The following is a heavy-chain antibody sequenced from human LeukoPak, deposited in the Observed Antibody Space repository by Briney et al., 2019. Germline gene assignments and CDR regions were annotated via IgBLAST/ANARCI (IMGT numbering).Heavy chain of an antibody. V-gene: IGHV4-38-2*01. CDR2: IYHSGST. Sequence: PSETLSLTCAVSGYSISSGYYWGWIRQPPGKGLEWIGSIYHSGSTYYNPSLKSRVTISVDTSKNQFSLKLSSVTAADTAVYYCAGSGFVVVVTPHAFDIWGQGTMVTVSS. D-gene: IGHD3-22*01. CDR3: AGSGFVVVVTPHAFDI. CDR1: GYSISSGYY. J-gene: IGHJ3*02.